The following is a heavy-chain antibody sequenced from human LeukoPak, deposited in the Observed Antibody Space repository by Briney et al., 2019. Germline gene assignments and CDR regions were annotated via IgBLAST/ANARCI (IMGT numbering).Heavy chain of an antibody. V-gene: IGHV4-34*01. CDR2: INHSGST. D-gene: IGHD6-13*01. CDR1: GGSFSGYY. CDR3: ARHELPGIAISAGFDH. J-gene: IGHJ4*02. Sequence: SETLSLTCAVYGGSFSGYYWSWIRHPPGKGLEWMGEINHSGSTNYNPSLKSRVTISVDTSKNQFSLKLSSVTAADTAVYYCARHELPGIAISAGFDHWGQGTLVTVSS.